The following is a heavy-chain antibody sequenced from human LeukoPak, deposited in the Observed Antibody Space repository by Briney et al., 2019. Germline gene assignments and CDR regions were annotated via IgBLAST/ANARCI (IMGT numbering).Heavy chain of an antibody. CDR1: GFTFDDYA. CDR3: AKDPSYDSSGYYTH. J-gene: IGHJ4*02. D-gene: IGHD3-22*01. CDR2: ISWNSGSI. Sequence: PGGSLRLSCAASGFTFDDYAMPWVRQAPGKGLEWVSGISWNSGSIGYADSVKGRFTISGDNAKTSLYLQMNSLRAEDTALYYCAKDPSYDSSGYYTHWGQGTLVTVSS. V-gene: IGHV3-9*01.